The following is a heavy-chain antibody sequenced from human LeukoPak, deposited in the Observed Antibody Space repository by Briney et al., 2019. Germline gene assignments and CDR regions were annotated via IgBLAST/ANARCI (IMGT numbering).Heavy chain of an antibody. D-gene: IGHD3-22*01. Sequence: PSETLSLTCAVYGGSFSGYYWSWIRQPPGKGLEWIGEINHSGSTNYNPSLKSRVTISVDTSKNQFSLKLSSVTAADTAVYYCARVPEKRKTMIVVFRYSSGGGAFDIWGQGTMVTVSS. CDR2: INHSGST. V-gene: IGHV4-34*01. CDR1: GGSFSGYY. CDR3: ARVPEKRKTMIVVFRYSSGGGAFDI. J-gene: IGHJ3*02.